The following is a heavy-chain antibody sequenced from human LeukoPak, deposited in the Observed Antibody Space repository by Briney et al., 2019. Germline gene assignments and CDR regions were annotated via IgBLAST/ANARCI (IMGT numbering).Heavy chain of an antibody. Sequence: SETLSLTCTVSGGSIRGFYWSWIRQPPGKGLEWIGYVYYSGSTNYNPSLKSRVTISVDTSKNRFSLKLNSVTAADTAVYYCARAPLSSAYNSYYFDSRGQGTLVTVSS. D-gene: IGHD3-22*01. J-gene: IGHJ4*02. CDR2: VYYSGST. CDR1: GGSIRGFY. V-gene: IGHV4-59*01. CDR3: ARAPLSSAYNSYYFDS.